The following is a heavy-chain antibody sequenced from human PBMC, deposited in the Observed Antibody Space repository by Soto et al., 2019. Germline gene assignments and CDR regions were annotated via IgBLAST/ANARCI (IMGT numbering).Heavy chain of an antibody. J-gene: IGHJ4*02. CDR3: ARGYYYDSSGYYYWGYYFDY. Sequence: SETLSLTCTVSGGSISSYYWSWIRQPPGKGLEWIGYIYYSGSTNYNPSLKSRVTISVDTSKNQFSLKLSSVTAADTAVYYCARGYYYDSSGYYYWGYYFDYWGQGTLVTSPQ. CDR2: IYYSGST. V-gene: IGHV4-59*01. D-gene: IGHD3-22*01. CDR1: GGSISSYY.